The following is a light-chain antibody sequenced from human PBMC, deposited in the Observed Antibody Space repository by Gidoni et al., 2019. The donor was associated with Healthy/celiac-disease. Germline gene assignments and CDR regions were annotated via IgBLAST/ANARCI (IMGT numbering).Light chain of an antibody. J-gene: IGKJ3*01. V-gene: IGKV1-39*01. CDR1: QSISSY. CDR3: QQGYSTPQT. CDR2: AAS. Sequence: IQMTQSPSYLSASVGDRVTITCRASQSISSYLNWYQQKPGNAPKLLIYAASSLQSGVPSRFSGSGAGTDFTLTISSLQPEDFATYYCQQGYSTPQTFGPGTKVDIK.